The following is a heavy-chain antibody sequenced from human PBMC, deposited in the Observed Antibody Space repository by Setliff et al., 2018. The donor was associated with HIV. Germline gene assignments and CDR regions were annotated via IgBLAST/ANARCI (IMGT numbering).Heavy chain of an antibody. Sequence: PGGSLRLSCAASGFIFSSYAMHWVRQAPGKGLEWVAVISYDGSNKYYADSVKGRLTISRDNSKNTLYLQMNSLRAEDTAVYCCARSKGHLYYDDDTGYVLRAFDIWGQGTMVTVSS. D-gene: IGHD3-22*01. CDR3: ARSKGHLYYDDDTGYVLRAFDI. J-gene: IGHJ3*02. CDR1: GFIFSSYA. V-gene: IGHV3-30*04. CDR2: ISYDGSNK.